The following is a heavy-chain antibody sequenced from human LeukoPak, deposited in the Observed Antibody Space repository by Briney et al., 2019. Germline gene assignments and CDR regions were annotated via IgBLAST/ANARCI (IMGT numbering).Heavy chain of an antibody. J-gene: IGHJ4*02. CDR3: AREGYDSSGFNIN. V-gene: IGHV4-59*01. CDR1: GGSISSYY. D-gene: IGHD3-22*01. CDR2: IYYSGST. Sequence: PSETLSLTCTVSGGSISSYYWSWIRQPPGKGLEWIGYIYYSGSTNYNPSLKSRVTTSVDTSKNQFSLKLSSVTAADTAVYYCAREGYDSSGFNINWGQGTLVTVSS.